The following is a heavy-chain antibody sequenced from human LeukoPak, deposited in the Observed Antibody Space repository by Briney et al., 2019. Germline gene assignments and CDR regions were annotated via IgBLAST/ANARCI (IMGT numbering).Heavy chain of an antibody. Sequence: ASVKVSCKASGYTFASYYMHWVRQAPGQGLEWMGIINPSGGSTSYAQKFQGRVTMTRDTSTSTVYMELSSLRSEDTAVYYCARDCIPDGYPDYWGQGTLVTVSS. CDR3: ARDCIPDGYPDY. CDR1: GYTFASYY. V-gene: IGHV1-46*01. D-gene: IGHD5-24*01. CDR2: INPSGGST. J-gene: IGHJ4*02.